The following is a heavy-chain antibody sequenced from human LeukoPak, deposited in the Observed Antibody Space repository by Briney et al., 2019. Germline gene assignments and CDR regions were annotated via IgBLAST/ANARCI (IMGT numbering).Heavy chain of an antibody. CDR2: IYYSGST. D-gene: IGHD3-10*01. J-gene: IGHJ4*02. CDR3: ARAMVRGHILGD. Sequence: SETLSLTCTVSGGSISSYYWSWIRQPPGKGLGWIGYIYYSGSTNYNPSLKSRVTISVDTSKNQFSLKLSSVTAADTAVYYCARAMVRGHILGDWGQGTLVT. V-gene: IGHV4-59*01. CDR1: GGSISSYY.